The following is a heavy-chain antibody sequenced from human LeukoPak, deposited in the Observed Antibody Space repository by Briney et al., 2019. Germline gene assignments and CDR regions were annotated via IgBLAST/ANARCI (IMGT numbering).Heavy chain of an antibody. CDR1: GYTFTSYG. J-gene: IGHJ6*02. V-gene: IGHV1-18*01. CDR3: ASTRGYSSSSGYYYYGMDV. Sequence: ASVKVSCKASGYTFTSYGISWVRQAPGQGLEWMGWISAYNGNTNYAQKLQGRVTMTTDTSTSTAYMELRSLRSDDTAVYHCASTRGYSSSSGYYYYGMDVWGQGTTVTVSS. D-gene: IGHD6-6*01. CDR2: ISAYNGNT.